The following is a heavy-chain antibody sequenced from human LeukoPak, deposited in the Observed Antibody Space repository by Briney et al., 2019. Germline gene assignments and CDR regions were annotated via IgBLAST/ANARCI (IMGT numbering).Heavy chain of an antibody. CDR3: AKGNYYGSGDIDY. Sequence: PGGSLRLSCAASGFTFDDYAMHWVRQAPGKGLEWVSGISWNSGSIGYADSVKGRFTISRDNAKNSLHLQMNSLRAEDTALYYCAKGNYYGSGDIDYWGQGTLVTVSS. CDR2: ISWNSGSI. CDR1: GFTFDDYA. J-gene: IGHJ4*02. D-gene: IGHD3-10*01. V-gene: IGHV3-9*01.